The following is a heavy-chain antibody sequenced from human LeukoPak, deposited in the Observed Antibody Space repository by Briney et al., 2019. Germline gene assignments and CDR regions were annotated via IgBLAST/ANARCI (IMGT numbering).Heavy chain of an antibody. CDR3: ARAIPPKDIVVVPAALDY. J-gene: IGHJ4*02. V-gene: IGHV4-34*01. CDR1: GGSFSGYY. D-gene: IGHD2-2*01. Sequence: PSETLSLTCAVYGGSFSGYYWSWIRQPPGKGLEWIGEINHSGSTNYNPSLKSRVTISVDTSKNQFSLELSSVTAADTAVYYCARAIPPKDIVVVPAALDYWGQGTLVTVSS. CDR2: INHSGST.